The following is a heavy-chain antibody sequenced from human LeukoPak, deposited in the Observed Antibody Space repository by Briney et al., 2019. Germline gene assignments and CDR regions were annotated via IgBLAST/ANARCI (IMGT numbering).Heavy chain of an antibody. D-gene: IGHD2-8*01. CDR1: GFTFSASA. Sequence: QPGGSLKLSCAASGFTFSASAMHWVRQASGKGLEWVGRIRNKANGYETAYAASVKGRFIISRDDSKNTAYLQMNSLKTEDTAVYYCTRLGYCTKGVCYFDYWGQGILVTVSS. CDR3: TRLGYCTKGVCYFDY. J-gene: IGHJ4*02. CDR2: IRNKANGYET. V-gene: IGHV3-73*01.